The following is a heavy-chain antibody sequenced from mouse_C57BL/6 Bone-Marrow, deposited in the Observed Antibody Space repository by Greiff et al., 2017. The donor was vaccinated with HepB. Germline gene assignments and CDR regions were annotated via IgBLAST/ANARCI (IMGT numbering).Heavy chain of an antibody. D-gene: IGHD1-1*01. CDR3: ASSYYYGSSYEDY. J-gene: IGHJ4*01. Sequence: QVQLKESGPGLVAPSQSLSITCTVSGFSLTSYGVDWVRQSPGKGLEWLGVIWGVGSTNYNSDLKSRLSISKDNSKSQVFLKMNSLQTDDTAMYYCASSYYYGSSYEDYWGQGTSVTVSS. CDR1: GFSLTSYG. V-gene: IGHV2-6*01. CDR2: IWGVGST.